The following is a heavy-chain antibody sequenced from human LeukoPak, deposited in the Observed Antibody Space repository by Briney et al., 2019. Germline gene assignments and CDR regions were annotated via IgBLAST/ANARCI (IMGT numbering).Heavy chain of an antibody. V-gene: IGHV4-34*01. CDR3: ARERYSGSYSDY. D-gene: IGHD1-26*01. CDR2: INHSGST. J-gene: IGHJ4*02. CDR1: GGSFSGYY. Sequence: SETLSLTCAAYGGSFSGYYWSWIRQPPGKGLEWIGEINHSGSTNYNPSLKSRVTISVDTSKNQFSLKLSSVTAADTAVYYCARERYSGSYSDYWGQGTLVTVSS.